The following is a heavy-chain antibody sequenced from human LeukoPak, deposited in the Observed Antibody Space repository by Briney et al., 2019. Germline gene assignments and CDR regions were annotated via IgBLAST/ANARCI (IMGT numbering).Heavy chain of an antibody. Sequence: GGSLRLSCAASGFTFSSYAMSWVRQAPGKGLEWVSGISGSGGSTYYADSVKGRFTISRDNSKNTLYLQMNSLRADDTAVYYCAKLPLWSHSDYWGQGTLVTVSS. CDR2: ISGSGGST. CDR3: AKLPLWSHSDY. V-gene: IGHV3-23*01. D-gene: IGHD3-10*01. J-gene: IGHJ4*02. CDR1: GFTFSSYA.